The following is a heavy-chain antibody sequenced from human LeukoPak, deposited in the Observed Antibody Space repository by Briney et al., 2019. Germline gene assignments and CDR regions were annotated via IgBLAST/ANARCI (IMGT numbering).Heavy chain of an antibody. CDR2: MNPNSGNT. D-gene: IGHD6-13*01. CDR3: ARAKPIAAAGIRIYYYYYYMDV. J-gene: IGHJ6*03. Sequence: ASVKVSCKASGYTFTSYDINWVRQATGQGLEWMGWMNPNSGNTGYAQKFQGRVTITRNTSISTAYMELSSLRSEDTAVYYCARAKPIAAAGIRIYYYYYYMDVWGKGTTVTVSS. CDR1: GYTFTSYD. V-gene: IGHV1-8*03.